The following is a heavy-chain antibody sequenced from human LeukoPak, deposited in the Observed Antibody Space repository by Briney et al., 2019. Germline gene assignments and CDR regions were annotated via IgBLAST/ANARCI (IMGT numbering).Heavy chain of an antibody. V-gene: IGHV3-48*01. D-gene: IGHD2-2*01. J-gene: IGHJ4*02. Sequence: PRGSLRLSCVVSGFPFSNNPMNWVRQAPGKGLEWVSYISTAITTTYYAESVKGRFTISRDNAKNSLYLQMNSLRVEDTAVYYCARDGGKGYEIDYWGQGTLVPASS. CDR1: GFPFSNNP. CDR2: ISTAITTT. CDR3: ARDGGKGYEIDY.